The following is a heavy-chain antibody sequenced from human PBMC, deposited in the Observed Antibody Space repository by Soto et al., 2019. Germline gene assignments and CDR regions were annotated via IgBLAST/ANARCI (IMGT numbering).Heavy chain of an antibody. Sequence: EVQLVESGGGLVQPGGSLRLSCVGSGFTFSNYWMNWVRQAPGKGLEWVANIGRDGNGELYVDSVKGRFTVSRDNSKNTLYLQMNSLRAEDTAVYYCAKDLSRWQLVHSYYFDYWGQGTLVTVSS. J-gene: IGHJ4*02. D-gene: IGHD6-6*01. CDR3: AKDLSRWQLVHSYYFDY. CDR2: IGRDGNGE. CDR1: GFTFSNYW. V-gene: IGHV3-7*03.